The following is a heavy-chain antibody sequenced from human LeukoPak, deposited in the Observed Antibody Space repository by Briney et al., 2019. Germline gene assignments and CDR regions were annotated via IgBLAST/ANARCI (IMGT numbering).Heavy chain of an antibody. CDR3: ARICVGGTCFSPHYGMDV. V-gene: IGHV3-7*01. CDR2: IKQDGSEK. CDR1: GFTFSSYW. D-gene: IGHD2-15*01. J-gene: IGHJ6*02. Sequence: GGPLRLSCAASGFTFSSYWMSWVRQAPGKGLEWVANIKQDGSEKYYMDSVKGRFTISRDNAKNSLYLQMNSLRAEDTAVYYCARICVGGTCFSPHYGMDVWGQGTTVTVSS.